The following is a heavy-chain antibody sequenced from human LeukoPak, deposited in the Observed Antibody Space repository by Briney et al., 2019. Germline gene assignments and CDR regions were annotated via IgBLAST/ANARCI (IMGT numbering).Heavy chain of an antibody. CDR2: IYPGDSDI. CDR3: ARSEAYCGGGCSISFDY. J-gene: IGHJ4*02. Sequence: GESLKISCKGSGYKFTSYWIGWVRQMSGKGLEWMGIIYPGDSDIRYSPSFQGQVTISADKSISTAYLQWSSLKASDTAMYYCARSEAYCGGGCSISFDYWGQGTLVTLSS. CDR1: GYKFTSYW. D-gene: IGHD2-21*02. V-gene: IGHV5-51*01.